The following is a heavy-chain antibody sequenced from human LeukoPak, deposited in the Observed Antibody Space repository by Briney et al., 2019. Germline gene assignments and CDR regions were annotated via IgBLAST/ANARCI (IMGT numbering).Heavy chain of an antibody. CDR1: GGSISSSSYY. CDR2: IYYSGST. J-gene: IGHJ4*02. CDR3: ARLGLWFGELPDY. D-gene: IGHD3-10*01. V-gene: IGHV4-39*01. Sequence: PSETLSLTCTVSGGSISSSSYYWGWIRQPPGKGLEWIGNIYYSGSTYYNPPLKSRVTISVDTSKNQFSLKLSSVTAADTAVYYCARLGLWFGELPDYWGQGTLVTVSS.